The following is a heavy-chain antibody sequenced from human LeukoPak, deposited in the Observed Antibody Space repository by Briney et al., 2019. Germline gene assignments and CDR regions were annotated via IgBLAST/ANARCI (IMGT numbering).Heavy chain of an antibody. CDR2: IYYSGST. J-gene: IGHJ3*02. V-gene: IGHV4-59*08. CDR3: ARNSGYDDDAFDI. CDR1: GGSISSYY. D-gene: IGHD5-12*01. Sequence: PSETLSLTCTVSGGSISSYYWSWIRQPPGKGLEWIGYIYYSGSTNYNPSLKSRVTISVDTSKNQFPLKLSSVTAADTAVYYCARNSGYDDDAFDIWGQGTMVTVSS.